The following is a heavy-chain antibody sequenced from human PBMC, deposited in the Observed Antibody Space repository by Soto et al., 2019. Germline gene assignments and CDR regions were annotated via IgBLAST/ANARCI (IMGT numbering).Heavy chain of an antibody. J-gene: IGHJ4*02. CDR1: GFTFSSYS. V-gene: IGHV3-48*01. D-gene: IGHD5-18*01. Sequence: EVPLVESGGGLVQPGGSLRLSCAASGFTFSSYSMNWVRQAPGKGLEWVSYISSSSSTIYYADSVKGRCTISRDNAKNSVYLQMNSLRAEDTAVYYCARDSGYSYGPLDYWGQGTLVTVSS. CDR3: ARDSGYSYGPLDY. CDR2: ISSSSSTI.